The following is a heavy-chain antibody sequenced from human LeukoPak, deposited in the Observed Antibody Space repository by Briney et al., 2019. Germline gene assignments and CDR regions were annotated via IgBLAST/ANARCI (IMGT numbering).Heavy chain of an antibody. V-gene: IGHV3-53*01. CDR3: ARAAYYYDSSGYYPDAFDI. D-gene: IGHD3-22*01. CDR1: GFIVSSKY. Sequence: GSLRLSCAASGFIVSSKYMSWVRQAPGKGLEWVSVIYSGGSTYYADSVKGRFTISRDNSKNTLYLQMNSLRAEDTAVYYCARAAYYYDSSGYYPDAFDIWGQGTMVTVSS. CDR2: IYSGGST. J-gene: IGHJ3*02.